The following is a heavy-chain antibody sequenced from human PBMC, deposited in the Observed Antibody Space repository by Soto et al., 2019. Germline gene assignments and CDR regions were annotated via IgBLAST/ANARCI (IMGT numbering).Heavy chain of an antibody. D-gene: IGHD2-21*02. V-gene: IGHV1-3*04. J-gene: IGHJ4*02. CDR2: INTANGNT. CDR1: GYTFTTYA. CDR3: ARAYCGGDCSADS. Sequence: ASVKVSCKASGYTFTTYAMHWVRQAPGQRLEWMGWINTANGNTKYSQKFQGRVTITRDTSASTVYMEMNSLSSEDTAVYYCARAYCGGDCSADSWGQGTLVTVSS.